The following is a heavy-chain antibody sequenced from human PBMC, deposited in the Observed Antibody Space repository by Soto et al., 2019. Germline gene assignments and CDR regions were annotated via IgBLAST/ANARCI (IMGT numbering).Heavy chain of an antibody. D-gene: IGHD3-3*01. Sequence: VASVKVSCKASGYTFTSYGISWVRQAPGQGLEWMGWISAYNGNTNYAQKLQGRVTMTTDTSTSTAYMELRSLRSDDTAVYYCARDWQGYDFWSGYSARWFDPWGQGTLVTVSS. J-gene: IGHJ5*02. CDR2: ISAYNGNT. CDR1: GYTFTSYG. CDR3: ARDWQGYDFWSGYSARWFDP. V-gene: IGHV1-18*01.